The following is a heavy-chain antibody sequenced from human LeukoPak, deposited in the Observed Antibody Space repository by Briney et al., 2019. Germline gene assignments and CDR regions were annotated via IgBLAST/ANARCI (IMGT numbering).Heavy chain of an antibody. J-gene: IGHJ4*02. CDR2: IYYSGST. V-gene: IGHV4-39*01. Sequence: SETLSLTCTVSGGSISSTSYYWGWIRQPPGKGLEWIGSIYYSGSTYYNPSLKSRVTISVDTSKNQFSLKLSSVTAADTAVYYCAVHARFLEWFHDYWGQGTLVTVSS. CDR1: GGSISSTSYY. CDR3: AVHARFLEWFHDY. D-gene: IGHD3-3*01.